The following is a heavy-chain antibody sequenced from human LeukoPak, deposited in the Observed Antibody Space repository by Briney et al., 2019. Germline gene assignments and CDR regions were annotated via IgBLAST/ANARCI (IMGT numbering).Heavy chain of an antibody. D-gene: IGHD6-19*01. CDR2: ISSSGSAI. Sequence: QPGGSLRLSCVISGFTFSVYEMNWVRQAPGKGLEWVSYISSSGSAIYYVDSVKGRFTISRDNAKNSLYLQMNSLKAEDTAVYYCARGIVVAGTFAWFDPWGQGTLVTVSS. V-gene: IGHV3-48*03. CDR3: ARGIVVAGTFAWFDP. CDR1: GFTFSVYE. J-gene: IGHJ5*02.